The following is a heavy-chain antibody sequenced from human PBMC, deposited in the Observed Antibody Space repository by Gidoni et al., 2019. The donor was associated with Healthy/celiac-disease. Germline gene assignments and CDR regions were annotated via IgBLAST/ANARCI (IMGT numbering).Heavy chain of an antibody. J-gene: IGHJ6*02. CDR1: GFSLSTSGVG. CDR3: AHSGAYDFWSGYPPLYGMDV. CDR2: IYWDDDK. V-gene: IGHV2-5*02. D-gene: IGHD3-3*01. Sequence: QITLKESGPTLVKPTQTLTLTCTFSGFSLSTSGVGVGWIRQPPGKALEWLALIYWDDDKRYSPSLKSRLTITKDTSKNQVVLTMTNMDPVDTATYYCAHSGAYDFWSGYPPLYGMDVWGQGTTVTVSS.